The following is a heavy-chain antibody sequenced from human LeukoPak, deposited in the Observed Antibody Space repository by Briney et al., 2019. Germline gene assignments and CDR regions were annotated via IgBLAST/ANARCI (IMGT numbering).Heavy chain of an antibody. Sequence: ASVKVSCKASGYTFTSYGISWVRQAPGQGREWMGWISAYNGNTNYAQKLQGRVTMTTDTSTSTAYMELRSLRSDDTAVYYCARMGTNYYGSGRSKKPWYFDLWGRGTLVTVSS. D-gene: IGHD3-10*01. CDR1: GYTFTSYG. CDR3: ARMGTNYYGSGRSKKPWYFDL. J-gene: IGHJ2*01. V-gene: IGHV1-18*01. CDR2: ISAYNGNT.